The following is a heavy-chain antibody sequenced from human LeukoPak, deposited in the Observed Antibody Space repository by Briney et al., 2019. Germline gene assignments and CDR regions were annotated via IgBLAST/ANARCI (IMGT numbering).Heavy chain of an antibody. CDR2: IYYSGST. Sequence: SETLSLTCTVSGGSISSSDYYWGWIRQPPGKGLEWIGYIYYSGSTYYNPSLKSRVTISVDTSKNQFSLKLSSVTAADTAVYYCARSHITIFGGSNWFDPWGQGTLVTVSS. J-gene: IGHJ5*02. CDR3: ARSHITIFGGSNWFDP. CDR1: GGSISSSDYY. V-gene: IGHV4-30-4*08. D-gene: IGHD3-3*01.